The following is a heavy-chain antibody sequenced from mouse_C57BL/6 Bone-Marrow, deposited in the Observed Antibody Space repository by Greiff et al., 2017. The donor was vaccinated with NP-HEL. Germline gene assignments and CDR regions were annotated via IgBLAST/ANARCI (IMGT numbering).Heavy chain of an antibody. Sequence: VQLQQSGTVLARPGASVKMSCKTSGYTFTSYWMPLVKQRPGQGLEWIGAIYPGNSDTSYNQKFKGKAKLTAVTSASTAYMELSSLTNEDSAVYYCTDYDEKDYFGYWGKGTTLTVSS. V-gene: IGHV1-5*01. J-gene: IGHJ2*01. CDR3: TDYDEKDYFGY. D-gene: IGHD2-4*01. CDR1: GYTFTSYW. CDR2: IYPGNSDT.